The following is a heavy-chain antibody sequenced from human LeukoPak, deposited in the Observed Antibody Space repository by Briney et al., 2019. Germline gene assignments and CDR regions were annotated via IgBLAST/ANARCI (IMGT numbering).Heavy chain of an antibody. D-gene: IGHD3-16*01. CDR2: INHSRST. Sequence: SETLSLTCAVYGGSFSGYYWTWIRQPPGKGLVWIGEINHSRSTKYSPSLKSRVTISVDTSKNQFSLKLSSVTAADTAVYYCAREDNDYVWGSFSVYWGQGTLVTVSS. CDR1: GGSFSGYY. J-gene: IGHJ4*02. V-gene: IGHV4-34*01. CDR3: AREDNDYVWGSFSVY.